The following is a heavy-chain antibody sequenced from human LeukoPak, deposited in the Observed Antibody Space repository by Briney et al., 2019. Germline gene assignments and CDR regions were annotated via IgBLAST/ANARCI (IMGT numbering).Heavy chain of an antibody. CDR1: GFTVSSNY. CDR2: ISSSSSYI. V-gene: IGHV3-21*01. CDR3: AREGSSSEIPDY. J-gene: IGHJ4*02. Sequence: GGSLRLSCAASGFTVSSNYMSWVRQAPGKGLEWVSSISSSSSYIYYADSVKGRFTISRDNAKNSLYLQMNSLRAEDTAVYYCAREGSSSEIPDYWGQGTLVAVSS. D-gene: IGHD6-6*01.